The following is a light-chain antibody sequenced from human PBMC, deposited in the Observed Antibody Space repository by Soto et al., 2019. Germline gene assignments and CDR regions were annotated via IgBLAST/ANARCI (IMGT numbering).Light chain of an antibody. CDR3: QQYGASPET. V-gene: IGKV3-20*01. CDR2: GAS. CDR1: QSFTSNY. Sequence: EIVLTQSPATLSLSPGERATLSCGASQSFTSNYLAWYQQKPGQAPRLLIYGASTRATGIPDRFSGSGSGTDFTLTVSRLEPEDFAVYYCQQYGASPETFGQGTKVDIK. J-gene: IGKJ1*01.